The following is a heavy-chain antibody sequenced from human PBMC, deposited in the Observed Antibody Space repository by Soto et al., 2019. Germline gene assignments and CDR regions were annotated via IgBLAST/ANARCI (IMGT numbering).Heavy chain of an antibody. CDR2: ISYDGSNK. D-gene: IGHD6-19*01. V-gene: IGHV3-30-3*01. J-gene: IGHJ6*02. CDR3: ARCIAVAGTYYYYGMDV. Sequence: QVQLVESGGGVVQPGRSLRLSCAASGFTFSSYAMHWVRQAPGKGLEWVAVISYDGSNKYYADSVKGRFTISRDNSKKTLYLQMNSLRAEDTAVYYCARCIAVAGTYYYYGMDVWGQGTTVTVSS. CDR1: GFTFSSYA.